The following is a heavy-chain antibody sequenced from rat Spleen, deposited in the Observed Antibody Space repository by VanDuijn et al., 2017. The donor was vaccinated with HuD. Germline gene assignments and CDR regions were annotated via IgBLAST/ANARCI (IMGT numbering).Heavy chain of an antibody. CDR1: GFTFNNYW. CDR2: ITNICGRT. J-gene: IGHJ2*01. D-gene: IGHD4-2*01. Sequence: EVQLVESGGGLVQPGGSLKLSRVASGFTFNNYWMTWLRQPPGNGLGWVASITNICGRTYYPDSVKGRFTISRENAKSTLYRQMNSRRSEDTATYVVTRENWKPDYWGQGVMVTGSS. CDR3: TRENWKPDY. V-gene: IGHV5-31*01.